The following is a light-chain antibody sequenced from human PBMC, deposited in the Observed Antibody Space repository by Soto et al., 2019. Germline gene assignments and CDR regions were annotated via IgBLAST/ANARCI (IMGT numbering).Light chain of an antibody. J-gene: IGKJ3*01. CDR1: QSVSSY. CDR3: QQRSNWPPT. Sequence: DIVLTQSPATLSLSPGERATLSCRASQSVSSYLVWFQQKPGQAPRLLIYDASTRATGIPARFSGSGSGTDFTLTISSLEPEDFAVYYCQQRSNWPPTFGPGTKVDIK. V-gene: IGKV3-11*01. CDR2: DAS.